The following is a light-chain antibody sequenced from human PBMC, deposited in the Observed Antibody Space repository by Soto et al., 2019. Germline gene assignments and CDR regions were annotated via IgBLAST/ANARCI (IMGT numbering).Light chain of an antibody. CDR1: SSDVGGSKY. J-gene: IGLJ1*01. CDR2: EVS. V-gene: IGLV2-14*01. Sequence: QSALTQPASVSGSPGQSTTISCTGTSSDVGGSKYVSWYQQHPGKAPKLMIFEVSNRPSGVSNRFSGSKSGNTASLTISGLHVEDEADYYCSSYISGSTPYVFGTGTKLTVL. CDR3: SSYISGSTPYV.